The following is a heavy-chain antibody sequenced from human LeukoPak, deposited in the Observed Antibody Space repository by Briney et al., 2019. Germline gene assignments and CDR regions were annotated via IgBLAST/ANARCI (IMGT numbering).Heavy chain of an antibody. CDR2: VDVTGAT. J-gene: IGHJ4*02. CDR1: GFSFTTYD. Sequence: GGSLRLSCAASGFSFTTYDTHWVRHAAGKGLEWVSSVDVTGATYYPGSVKGRFTISRENAKSSLFLQMNSLRAGDTAVYYCVREALGFRYTYFDSWGQGTLVTVSS. V-gene: IGHV3-13*01. CDR3: VREALGFRYTYFDS. D-gene: IGHD3-16*02.